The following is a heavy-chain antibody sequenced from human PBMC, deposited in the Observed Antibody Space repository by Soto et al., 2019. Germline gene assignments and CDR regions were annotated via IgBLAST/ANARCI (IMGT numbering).Heavy chain of an antibody. V-gene: IGHV3-30-3*01. J-gene: IGHJ4*02. CDR3: ASYLTGDIVVVPAAMLSIFDY. CDR1: GFTFSSYA. Sequence: GGSLRLSCAASGFTFSSYAMHWVRQAPGKGLKWVAVISYDGSNKYYADSVKGRFTISRDNSKNTLYLQMNSLRAEDTAVYYCASYLTGDIVVVPAAMLSIFDYWGQGTLVTVSS. D-gene: IGHD2-2*01. CDR2: ISYDGSNK.